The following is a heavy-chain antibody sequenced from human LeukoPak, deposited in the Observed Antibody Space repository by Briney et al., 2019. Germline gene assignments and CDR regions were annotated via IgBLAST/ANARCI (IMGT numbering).Heavy chain of an antibody. V-gene: IGHV1-18*01. J-gene: IGHJ4*02. CDR2: ISADNDNT. Sequence: ASVKVSCKASAYTFTDYAITWVRQAPGQGLEWVGWISADNDNTYYAQKFQGRVTMSTDTSTSTAYMELTTLRSDDTAVYYCARVGGYYYGSGSHDYYFEYWGQGTLVTVSS. CDR1: AYTFTDYA. D-gene: IGHD3-10*01. CDR3: ARVGGYYYGSGSHDYYFEY.